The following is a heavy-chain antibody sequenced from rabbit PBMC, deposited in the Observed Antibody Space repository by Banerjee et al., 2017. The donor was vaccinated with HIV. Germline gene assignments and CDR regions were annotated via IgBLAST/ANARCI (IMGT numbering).Heavy chain of an antibody. CDR1: GFDLSSGYD. CDR3: ARDLAGVVGWNFGL. J-gene: IGHJ3*01. CDR2: IYAGSSGST. D-gene: IGHD4-1*01. Sequence: QEQLVESGGGLVQPEGSLTLTCTASGFDLSSGYDMCWVRQAPGKGLEWIACIYAGSSGSTYYASWAKGRFTISKTSSTTVTLQMTSLTAADTATYFCARDLAGVVGWNFGLWGQGTLVTVS. V-gene: IGHV1S45*01.